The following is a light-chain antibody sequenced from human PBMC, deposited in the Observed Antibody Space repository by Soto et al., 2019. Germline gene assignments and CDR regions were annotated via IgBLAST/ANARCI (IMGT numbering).Light chain of an antibody. CDR2: GAS. J-gene: IGKJ4*01. CDR3: QQFSSYPLT. CDR1: QTVTDNY. Sequence: EIVLTQSPATLSLSPGERATLSCRASQTVTDNYLAWYQQKPGQPPRLVISGASSRTSGIPDRFSGGGSGTDFTLTISRLEPEDFAVYYCQQFSSYPLTFGGGTKV. V-gene: IGKV3-20*01.